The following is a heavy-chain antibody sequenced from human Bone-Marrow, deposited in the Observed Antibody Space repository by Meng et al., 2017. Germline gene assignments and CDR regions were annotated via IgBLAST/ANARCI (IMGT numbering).Heavy chain of an antibody. CDR1: GYTFTGYY. CDR2: INPNSGVT. J-gene: IGHJ5*02. D-gene: IGHD3-9*01. V-gene: IGHV1-2*02. CDR3: ARARKPARYFEGRNGFDP. Sequence: ASVKVSCKASGYTFTGYYMHWVRQAPGQGLEWMGWINPNSGVTNYAQKFQGRVTMTRDTSISTAYMELGRLRSDGTAVYYCARARKPARYFEGRNGFDPWGQGTLVTVSS.